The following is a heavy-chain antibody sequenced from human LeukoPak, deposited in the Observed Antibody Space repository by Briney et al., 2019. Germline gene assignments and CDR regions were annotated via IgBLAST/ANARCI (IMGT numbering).Heavy chain of an antibody. Sequence: ASVTVSCKASGYTSTIYGISWVRQAPGQGLEWMGWISAYNGNTNYAQKLQGRVTMTTDTSTSTAYMELRSLRSDDTAVYYCARGRRYCSGGSCYTLYYYYGMDVWGQGTTVTVSS. CDR1: GYTSTIYG. CDR3: ARGRRYCSGGSCYTLYYYYGMDV. V-gene: IGHV1-18*01. J-gene: IGHJ6*02. D-gene: IGHD2-15*01. CDR2: ISAYNGNT.